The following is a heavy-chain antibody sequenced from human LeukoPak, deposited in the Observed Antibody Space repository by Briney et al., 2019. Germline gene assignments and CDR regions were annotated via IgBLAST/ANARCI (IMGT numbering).Heavy chain of an antibody. Sequence: PGRSPRLSCAASGFIFDDYAMHWVRQAPGKGLEWVSGISWNSGSIGYADSVKGRFAISRDNAKNSLYLQMNSLRAEDTALYYCARRGYSYGQFDCWGQGTLVTVSS. CDR2: ISWNSGSI. CDR1: GFIFDDYA. D-gene: IGHD5-18*01. J-gene: IGHJ4*02. CDR3: ARRGYSYGQFDC. V-gene: IGHV3-9*01.